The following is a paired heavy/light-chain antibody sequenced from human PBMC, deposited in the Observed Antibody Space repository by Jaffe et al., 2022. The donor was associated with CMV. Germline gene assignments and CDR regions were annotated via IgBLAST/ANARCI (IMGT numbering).Heavy chain of an antibody. V-gene: IGHV3-23*01. D-gene: IGHD5-18*01. CDR3: TKGRLRYTSASERDGRYYYYFYGMDV. CDR1: GFTFGSYA. J-gene: IGHJ6*02. CDR2: ISGSGDRT. Sequence: EVQLLESGGGLVQPGGSLRLSCAASGFTFGSYALNWVRQTPGKGLDWVSAISGSGDRTFYADSVKGRFTIFRDNSKNILYLDMNNLKGEDTALYYCTKGRLRYTSASERDGRYYYYFYGMDVWGQGTTVTVSS.
Light chain of an antibody. J-gene: IGLJ3*02. CDR2: YDT. V-gene: IGLV3-21*04. Sequence: SYVLTQPRSVSVAPGETARITCGGDNVGSKSVHWYQQKPGQAPILVIYYDTERPSGIPERFSGSNSGNTASLTITRVEAGDEADYSCQVWDVPRDQVVFGGGTKLTVL. CDR1: NVGSKS. CDR3: QVWDVPRDQVV.